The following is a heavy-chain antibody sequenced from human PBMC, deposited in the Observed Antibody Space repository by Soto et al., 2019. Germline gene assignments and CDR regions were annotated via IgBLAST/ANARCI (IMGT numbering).Heavy chain of an antibody. D-gene: IGHD3-22*01. CDR3: TGAYYDVSGYSLDP. CDR1: GGSISSGY. V-gene: IGHV4-59*01. J-gene: IGHJ5*02. Sequence: QVQLQESGPGLVKPSETLSLTCSVSGGSISSGYWTWIRQPPGKGLEWIGYIYYGGSINYNPSLKSRVIISVDTAKNQFSLGLSSVSAADTAVYYCTGAYYDVSGYSLDPWGQGTSVTVSS. CDR2: IYYGGSI.